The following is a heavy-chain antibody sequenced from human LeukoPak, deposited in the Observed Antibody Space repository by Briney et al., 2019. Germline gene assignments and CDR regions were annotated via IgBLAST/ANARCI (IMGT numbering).Heavy chain of an antibody. CDR2: ISYDGSNK. J-gene: IGHJ6*02. CDR3: AKDRCDSSGYYYAYYYYGMDV. V-gene: IGHV3-30*18. CDR1: GFTFSSYG. D-gene: IGHD3-22*01. Sequence: GGSLRLSCAASGFTFSSYGMHWVRQAPGKGLEWVAVISYDGSNKYYADSVKGRFTISRDNSKNTLYLQMNSLRAENTAVYYCAKDRCDSSGYYYAYYYYGMDVWGQGTTVTVSS.